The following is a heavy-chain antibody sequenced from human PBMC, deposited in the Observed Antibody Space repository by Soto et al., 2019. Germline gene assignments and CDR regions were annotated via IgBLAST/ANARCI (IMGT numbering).Heavy chain of an antibody. D-gene: IGHD3-3*01. CDR1: GYTLTELS. V-gene: IGHV1-24*01. CDR3: ATVSLRFLGTYYFDY. J-gene: IGHJ4*02. CDR2: FDPEDGET. Sequence: ASVKVSCKVSGYTLTELSMHWVRQAPGKGLEWMGGFDPEDGETIYAQKFQGRVTMTEVTSTDTAYMELSSLRSEDTAVYYCATVSLRFLGTYYFDYWGQGTLVTVSS.